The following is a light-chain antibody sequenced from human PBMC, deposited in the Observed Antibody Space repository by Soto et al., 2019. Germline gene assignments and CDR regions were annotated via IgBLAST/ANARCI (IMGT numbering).Light chain of an antibody. CDR2: DAS. CDR3: QQYDNLPFT. J-gene: IGKJ3*01. CDR1: QDISNY. Sequence: DFQMTQSPSSLSASVGDRVTITCQARQDISNYLNWYQQKPGKAHKLLIYDASNLETVVPSRFSGSGSRTDFTFTISSLQPEDIATYYCQQYDNLPFTFGSGTKVYIK. V-gene: IGKV1-33*01.